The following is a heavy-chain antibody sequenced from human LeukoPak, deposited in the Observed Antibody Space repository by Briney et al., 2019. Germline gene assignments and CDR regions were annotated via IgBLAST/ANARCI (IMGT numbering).Heavy chain of an antibody. CDR2: INPNSGGT. Sequence: ASVKVSCKASGYAFIGYYIYWLRQAPGQGLEWMGWINPNSGGTRYAQEFQGRVNMTMDTSISTVYMEMRSLRFDDTAVYYCARDRVGLWMNWFDPWGQGTLVIVSS. D-gene: IGHD5-12*01. CDR3: ARDRVGLWMNWFDP. V-gene: IGHV1-2*02. CDR1: GYAFIGYY. J-gene: IGHJ5*02.